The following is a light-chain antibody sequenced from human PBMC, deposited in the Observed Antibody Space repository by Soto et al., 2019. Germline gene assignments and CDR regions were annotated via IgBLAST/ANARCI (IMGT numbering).Light chain of an antibody. J-gene: IGLJ1*01. CDR2: EVS. Sequence: QSALTQPASVSGSPGPSITISCTGTSSDVGSYNLVSWYQQHPGKAPKLMIYEVSKRPSGVSNRFSGPKSGNTASLTISGLQAEDEADYYCCSYAGSSTSLYVFGTGTKVTVL. CDR3: CSYAGSSTSLYV. CDR1: SSDVGSYNL. V-gene: IGLV2-23*02.